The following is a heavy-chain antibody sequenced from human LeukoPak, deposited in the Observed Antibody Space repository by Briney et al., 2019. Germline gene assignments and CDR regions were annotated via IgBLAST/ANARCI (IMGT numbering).Heavy chain of an antibody. D-gene: IGHD1-26*01. CDR3: ARERSGSYYYYYMDV. Sequence: PGGSLRLSCAASGFTVSSNYMRWVRQAPGKGLEWVSVIYSGGSTYYADSVKGRFTISRDNSKNTLYLQMNSLRAEDTAVYYCARERSGSYYYYYMDVWGKGTTVTVSS. J-gene: IGHJ6*03. CDR2: IYSGGST. CDR1: GFTVSSNY. V-gene: IGHV3-66*02.